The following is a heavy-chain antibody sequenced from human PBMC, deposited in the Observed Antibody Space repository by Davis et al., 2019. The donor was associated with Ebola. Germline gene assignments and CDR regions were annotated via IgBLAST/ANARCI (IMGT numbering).Heavy chain of an antibody. Sequence: PGGSLRLSCAASGFTFDAYTMHWVRQAPGKGLEWVCLIIWDGSITYCADSMKGRFTISRDNSKYSLYLQMNSLRSEDSGLYYCSKGSLFGYYGMDVWGKGTTVTVSS. CDR2: IIWDGSIT. V-gene: IGHV3-43*01. CDR1: GFTFDAYT. J-gene: IGHJ6*04. CDR3: SKGSLFGYYGMDV. D-gene: IGHD3-16*01.